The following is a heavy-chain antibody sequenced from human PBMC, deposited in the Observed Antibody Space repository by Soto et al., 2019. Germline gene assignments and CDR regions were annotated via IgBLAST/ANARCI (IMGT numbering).Heavy chain of an antibody. CDR2: IIPIFGTA. J-gene: IGHJ5*02. V-gene: IGHV1-69*13. CDR1: GGTFSSYA. CDR3: ARDQRNGVGSTDDENWFDP. D-gene: IGHD1-26*01. Sequence: GASVKVSCKASGGTFSSYAISWVRQAPGQGLDWMGGIIPIFGTANYAQKFQGRVTITADESTSTAYMELSSLRSEDTAVYYCARDQRNGVGSTDDENWFDPWGQGTLVTVSS.